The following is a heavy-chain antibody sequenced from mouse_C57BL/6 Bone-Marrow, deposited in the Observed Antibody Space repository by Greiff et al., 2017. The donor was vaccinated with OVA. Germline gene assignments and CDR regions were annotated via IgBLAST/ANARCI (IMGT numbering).Heavy chain of an antibody. J-gene: IGHJ3*01. CDR2: IYPGDGDT. CDR3: ARRQGGGWFAY. Sequence: VQLQQSGPELVKPGASVKISCTASGYAFSSSWMNWVKQRPGKGLEWIGRIYPGDGDTNYNGKFKGKATLTADKASSIAYMQLSSVTSEDSAVYFCARRQGGGWFAYWGQGTLVTVSA. CDR1: GYAFSSSW. D-gene: IGHD6-1*01. V-gene: IGHV1-82*01.